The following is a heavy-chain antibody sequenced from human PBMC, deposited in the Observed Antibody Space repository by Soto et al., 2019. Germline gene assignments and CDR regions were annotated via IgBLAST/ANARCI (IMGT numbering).Heavy chain of an antibody. Sequence: GGSLRLSCAASGFTVSSNYMSWVCQAPGKGLEWVSVIYSGGSTYYADSVKGRFTISRDNSKNTLYLQMNSLRAEDTAVYYCARAGTYSSSSPYFDYWGQGTLVTVSS. V-gene: IGHV3-66*02. CDR3: ARAGTYSSSSPYFDY. CDR2: IYSGGST. D-gene: IGHD6-6*01. CDR1: GFTVSSNY. J-gene: IGHJ4*02.